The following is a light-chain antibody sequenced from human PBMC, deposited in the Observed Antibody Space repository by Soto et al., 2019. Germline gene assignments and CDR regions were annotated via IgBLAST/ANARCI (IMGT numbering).Light chain of an antibody. J-gene: IGLJ1*01. Sequence: QSVLTQPPSASGSPGQSVTISCTGTSSDVGGYNYVSWYQQHPGKAPKLMIYEVSKRPSGVPDRFSGSKSGNTASLTVSGLQAEDEAHYYCSSYAASNHYVLGNGTKLT. CDR3: SSYAASNHYV. CDR2: EVS. CDR1: SSDVGGYNY. V-gene: IGLV2-8*01.